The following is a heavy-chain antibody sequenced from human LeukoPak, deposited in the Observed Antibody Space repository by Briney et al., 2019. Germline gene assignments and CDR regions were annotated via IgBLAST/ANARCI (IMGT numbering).Heavy chain of an antibody. Sequence: PGGSLRLSCAASGFTFGDYGMSWVRQAPGKGLEWVSAISWNGGGIAYADSVKGRFTISRDNAKNSLYLQMNSLRAEDTAFYYCAKGQNYYYYYMDVWGKGTTVTVSS. CDR3: AKGQNYYYYYMDV. CDR1: GFTFGDYG. V-gene: IGHV3-20*04. J-gene: IGHJ6*03. CDR2: ISWNGGGI.